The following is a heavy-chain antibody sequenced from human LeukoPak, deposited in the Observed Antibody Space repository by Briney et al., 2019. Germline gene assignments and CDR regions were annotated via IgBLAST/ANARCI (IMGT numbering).Heavy chain of an antibody. V-gene: IGHV4-59*01. J-gene: IGHJ4*02. CDR3: ARGHCSSTSCLFDY. CDR1: GGSFSTYY. Sequence: SETLSLTCAVYGGSFSTYYWTSIRQSPGKGLEWIGYIYYSGSTNYNPSLKSRVTISVDTSKNQFSLKLGSVTAADTAVYYCARGHCSSTSCLFDYWGQGTLVTVSS. D-gene: IGHD2-2*01. CDR2: IYYSGST.